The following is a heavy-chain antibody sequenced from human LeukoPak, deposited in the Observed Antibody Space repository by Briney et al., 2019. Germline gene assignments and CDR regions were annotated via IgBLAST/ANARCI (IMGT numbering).Heavy chain of an antibody. J-gene: IGHJ5*02. V-gene: IGHV1-69*13. CDR2: IIPIFGTA. CDR1: GGTFSSYA. CDR3: ARDRGSTSEPRSET. D-gene: IGHD2-2*01. Sequence: ASVKVSXKASGGTFSSYAISWVRQAPGQGLEWMGGIIPIFGTANYAQKFQGRVTITADESTSTAYMELSSLRSEDTAVYYCARDRGSTSEPRSETWGQGTLVTVSS.